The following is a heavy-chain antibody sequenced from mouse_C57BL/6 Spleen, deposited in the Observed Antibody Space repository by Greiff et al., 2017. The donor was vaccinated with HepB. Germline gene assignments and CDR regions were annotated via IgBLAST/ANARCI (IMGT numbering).Heavy chain of an antibody. CDR1: GFTFSDYG. Sequence: EVQGVESGGGLVKPGGSLKLSCAASGFTFSDYGMHWVRQAPEQGLEWVAYISSGSSTIYYADTVKGRFTISRDNAKNTLFLQMTSLRSEVTAMYYYATQAPNCWYFDFWGTGTTVTVSS. CDR2: ISSGSSTI. CDR3: ATQAPNCWYFDF. V-gene: IGHV5-17*01. J-gene: IGHJ1*03.